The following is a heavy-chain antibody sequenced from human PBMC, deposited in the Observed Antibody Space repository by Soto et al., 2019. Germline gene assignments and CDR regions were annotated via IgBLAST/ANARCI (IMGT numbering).Heavy chain of an antibody. V-gene: IGHV3-23*01. CDR2: ISGSGGST. CDR3: AKNEGYSSGWYLD. D-gene: IGHD6-19*01. CDR1: GFTFSSYA. Sequence: VQQLESGGGLVQPGGSLRLSCAASGFTFSSYAMSWVRQAPGKGLERASAISGSGGSTYNADSVKGRFTISRDNSKDTLYLQMNSLRAEDTAVYYCAKNEGYSSGWYLDWGQGTLVTVSS. J-gene: IGHJ4*02.